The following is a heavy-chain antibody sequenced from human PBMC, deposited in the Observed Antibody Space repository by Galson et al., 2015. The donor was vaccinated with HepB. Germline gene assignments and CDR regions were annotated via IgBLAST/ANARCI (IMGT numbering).Heavy chain of an antibody. CDR3: VRSSGSSDS. V-gene: IGHV6-1*01. Sequence: CAISGDSVSSNRAAWNWIRQSPSRGLEWLGRTYYRSKWYKEYAVSVKSRITINPDTSKNQFSLQLNSVTPEDTAVYYCVRSSGSSDSWDQGTQVTVSS. D-gene: IGHD3-10*01. CDR2: TYYRSKWYK. CDR1: GDSVSSNRAA. J-gene: IGHJ4*02.